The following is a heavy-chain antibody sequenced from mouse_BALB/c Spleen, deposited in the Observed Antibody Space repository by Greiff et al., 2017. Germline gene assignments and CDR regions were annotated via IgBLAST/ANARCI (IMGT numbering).Heavy chain of an antibody. CDR1: GFTFSSFG. D-gene: IGHD1-2*01. CDR3: ARVGFYYYAMDY. CDR2: ISSGSSTI. Sequence: EVKLEESGGGLVQPGGSRKLSCAASGFTFSSFGMHWVRQAPEKGLEWVAYISSGSSTIYYADTVKGRFTISRDNPKNTLFLQMTSLRSEDTAMYYCARVGFYYYAMDYWGQGTSVTVSS. J-gene: IGHJ4*01. V-gene: IGHV5-17*02.